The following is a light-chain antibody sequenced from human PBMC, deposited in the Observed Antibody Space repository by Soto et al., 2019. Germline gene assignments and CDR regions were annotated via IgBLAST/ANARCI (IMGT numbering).Light chain of an antibody. CDR3: QQYNNWPPWT. J-gene: IGKJ1*01. CDR1: QSVSSN. V-gene: IGKV3-15*01. Sequence: EIVMTQSPATLSVSPGERATLSRRASQSVSSNLAWYQQKPGQAPRLIIYGASTRATGIPARFSGSGSGTEFTLTISSLQSEDFAVYYCQQYNNWPPWTFGQGTKVDI. CDR2: GAS.